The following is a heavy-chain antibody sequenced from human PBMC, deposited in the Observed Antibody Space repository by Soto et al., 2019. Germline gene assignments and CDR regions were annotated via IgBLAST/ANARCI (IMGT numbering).Heavy chain of an antibody. Sequence: SETLSLTCTVSGGSISSYYWSWIRHPPGKGLEWTGYIYYSGSTNYNPSLKSRVTISVDTSKNQFSLKLSSVTAADTAVYYCARVLFGRGNWFDPWGQGTLVTVSS. CDR1: GGSISSYY. D-gene: IGHD3-3*01. J-gene: IGHJ5*02. CDR2: IYYSGST. V-gene: IGHV4-59*01. CDR3: ARVLFGRGNWFDP.